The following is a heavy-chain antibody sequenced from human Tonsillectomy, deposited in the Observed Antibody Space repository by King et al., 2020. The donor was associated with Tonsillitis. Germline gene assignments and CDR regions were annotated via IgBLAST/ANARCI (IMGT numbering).Heavy chain of an antibody. D-gene: IGHD6-19*01. CDR3: ARYLVRQGRLLVAVTSDAFDV. J-gene: IGHJ3*01. V-gene: IGHV6-1*01. Sequence: VQLQQSGPGLVKPSQTLSLTCAISGDSVSNNSAAWNWVRPSPSSGLVWLGRTYYRYKWYNDYALSVKRRITINPDTSKNQFSLQLNSVTPEDTAVYYCARYLVRQGRLLVAVTSDAFDVWGQGTMVTVSS. CDR1: GDSVSNNSAA. CDR2: TYYRYKWYN.